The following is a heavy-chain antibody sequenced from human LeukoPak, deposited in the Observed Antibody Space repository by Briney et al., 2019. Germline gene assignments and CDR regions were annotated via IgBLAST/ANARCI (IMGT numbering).Heavy chain of an antibody. CDR3: ARVGVTAATADY. CDR1: GYTFTSYY. J-gene: IGHJ4*02. CDR2: INPRGGST. D-gene: IGHD6-25*01. V-gene: IGHV1-46*01. Sequence: ASVKVSCKASGYTFTSYYMLWVRQAPGQGPEWMGIINPRGGSTDYAQKFQGRVTMTSDTSTSTLYMELNNLRSEDTAVYFCARVGVTAATADYWGQGTLVTVSS.